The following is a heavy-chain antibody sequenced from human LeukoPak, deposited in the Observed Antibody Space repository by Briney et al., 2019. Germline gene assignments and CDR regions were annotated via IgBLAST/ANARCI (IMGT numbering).Heavy chain of an antibody. CDR3: AKLIRDFWSGYSGDY. CDR1: GFTFRNAW. J-gene: IGHJ4*02. CDR2: ISGPGGST. Sequence: GGSLRLSCAASGFTFRNAWMSWVRQAPGKGLEWVSAISGPGGSTYYADSVKGRFTISRDNSKNTLFLQINSLRAEDTAVYYCAKLIRDFWSGYSGDYWGQGTLVTVSS. V-gene: IGHV3-23*01. D-gene: IGHD3-3*01.